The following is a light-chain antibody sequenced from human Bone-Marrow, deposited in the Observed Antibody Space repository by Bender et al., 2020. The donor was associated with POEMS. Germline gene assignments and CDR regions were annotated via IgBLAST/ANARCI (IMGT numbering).Light chain of an antibody. CDR1: NIGSKG. J-gene: IGLJ1*01. V-gene: IGLV3-21*02. CDR2: DDS. CDR3: QVWDTSSDHPGV. Sequence: SDVLTQPPSVSVAPGQTASITCGGKNIGSKGVHWYQQKPGQAPVLVICDDSDRPSGITERFSGSNSGNTATLTISRVEVGDEADYYCQVWDTSSDHPGVFGTGTRVAVL.